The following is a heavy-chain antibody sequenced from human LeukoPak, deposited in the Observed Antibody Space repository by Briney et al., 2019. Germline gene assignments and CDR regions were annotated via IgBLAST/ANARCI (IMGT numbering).Heavy chain of an antibody. J-gene: IGHJ4*02. V-gene: IGHV1-46*01. CDR3: ARSRITIFGVVTAPQY. D-gene: IGHD3-3*01. CDR2: INPSGGST. Sequence: ASVKVSCKASGYTLTSYYMHWVRQAPGQGLEWMGIINPSGGSTSYAQKFQGRVTMTRDTSTSTVYMELSSLRSEDTAVYYCARSRITIFGVVTAPQYWGQGTLVTVSS. CDR1: GYTLTSYY.